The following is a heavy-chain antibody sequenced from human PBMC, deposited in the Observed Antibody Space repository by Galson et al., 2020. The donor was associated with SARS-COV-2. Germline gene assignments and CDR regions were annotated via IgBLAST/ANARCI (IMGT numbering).Heavy chain of an antibody. J-gene: IGHJ6*03. CDR1: GGTFSSYA. CDR2: IIPILGIA. V-gene: IGHV1-69*10. CDR3: ASKRGYCSSTSCYYYYYMDV. Sequence: KISCKASGGTFSSYAISWVRQAPGQGLEWMGGIIPILGIANYAQKFQGRVTITADKSTSTAYMELSSLRSEDTAVYYCASKRGYCSSTSCYYYYYMDVWGKGTTVTVSS. D-gene: IGHD2-2*01.